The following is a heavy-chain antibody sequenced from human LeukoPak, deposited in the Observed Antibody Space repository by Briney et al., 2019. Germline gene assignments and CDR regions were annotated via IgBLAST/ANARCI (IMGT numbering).Heavy chain of an antibody. CDR3: SKDRRYSGTVAFDI. V-gene: IGHV3-23*01. Sequence: GGSLRLSCAASEFTLCSYAMSWVRQAPGKGLEWVSGISANGANTHYAESVRGRFIISRDNSQNTLYLQMNSLRAEDTAVSYCSKDRRYSGTVAFDIWGQGTMVTVSS. CDR2: ISANGANT. CDR1: EFTLCSYA. D-gene: IGHD1-7*01. J-gene: IGHJ3*02.